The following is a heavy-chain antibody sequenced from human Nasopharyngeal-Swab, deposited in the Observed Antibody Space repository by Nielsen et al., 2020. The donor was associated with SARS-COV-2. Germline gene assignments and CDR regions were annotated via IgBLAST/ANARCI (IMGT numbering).Heavy chain of an antibody. D-gene: IGHD1-1*01. Sequence: SETLSLTCTYKGASFTRIFWNWVRQPPGKGLEWIGEVSHSGTATYNPSLTGRVTISLDTAWSQFSLRLSSLSDADTAVYFCARGGQDNALDVWDQGAKVAVSS. CDR1: GASFTRIF. J-gene: IGHJ6*02. CDR2: VSHSGTA. CDR3: ARGGQDNALDV. V-gene: IGHV4-34*01.